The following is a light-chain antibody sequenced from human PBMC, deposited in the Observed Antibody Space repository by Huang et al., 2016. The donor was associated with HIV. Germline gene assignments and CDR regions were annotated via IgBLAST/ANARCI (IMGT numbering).Light chain of an antibody. CDR1: QSISYW. CDR3: QQYDSYSLT. Sequence: DIQMTQSPFTLSASVGDRVTITCRARQSISYWLAWYQQNPGKAPKLLIDDDSSLASGVPSMFSGSGSGTEFTLTISSLQPDNFATYYCQQYDSYSLTFGQGTKVEFK. V-gene: IGKV1-5*01. CDR2: DDS. J-gene: IGKJ1*01.